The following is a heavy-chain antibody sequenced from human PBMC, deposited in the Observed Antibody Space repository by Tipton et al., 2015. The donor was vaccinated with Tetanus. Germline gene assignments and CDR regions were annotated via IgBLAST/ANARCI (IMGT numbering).Heavy chain of an antibody. Sequence: QLVQSGGGMTQPGDSLRLSCAASGFTVSSYQMTWVRQAPGKGLEWVSVIYSDGSTYYADPVKGRFTISRDNLKNTLSLQMNSLRAEDTAVYYCARGLGVDYWGQGTLVTVSS. D-gene: IGHD7-27*01. J-gene: IGHJ4*02. CDR3: ARGLGVDY. CDR2: IYSDGST. V-gene: IGHV3-53*01. CDR1: GFTVSSYQ.